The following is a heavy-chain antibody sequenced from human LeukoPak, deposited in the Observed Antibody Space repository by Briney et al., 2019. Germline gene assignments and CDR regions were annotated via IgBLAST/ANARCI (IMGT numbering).Heavy chain of an antibody. CDR3: ARGLTVTYYYDSSGYPSPFDY. CDR2: INHSGST. J-gene: IGHJ4*02. D-gene: IGHD3-22*01. Sequence: SETLSLTCAVYGGSFSGYYWSWIRQPPGKGLEWIGEINHSGSTNYNPSLKSRVTISVDTSKNQFSLKLSSVTAADTAVYYCARGLTVTYYYDSSGYPSPFDYWAREPWSPSPQ. CDR1: GGSFSGYY. V-gene: IGHV4-34*01.